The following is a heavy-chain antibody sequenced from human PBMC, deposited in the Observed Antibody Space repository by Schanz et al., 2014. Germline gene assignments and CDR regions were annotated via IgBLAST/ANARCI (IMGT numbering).Heavy chain of an antibody. D-gene: IGHD2-21*01. J-gene: IGHJ4*02. CDR3: ARDRLECGAECYSVEVFEI. CDR2: ISGSNGNT. Sequence: QVQVVQSGAEVKKPGASVKVSCKASGYTFTDYGVIWVRQAPGQGLEWLGWISGSNGNTNYTQKFQGRVTMTIDPYTSTAYMELTSLRSEDTAVYYCARDRLECGAECYSVEVFEIWGQGTLVIVSS. CDR1: GYTFTDYG. V-gene: IGHV1-18*01.